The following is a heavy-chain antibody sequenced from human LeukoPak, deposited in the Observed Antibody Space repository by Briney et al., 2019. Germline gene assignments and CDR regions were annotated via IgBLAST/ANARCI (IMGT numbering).Heavy chain of an antibody. J-gene: IGHJ4*02. V-gene: IGHV4-59*08. CDR1: GGSISSYY. CDR3: ARGSSSWYRLYFDY. D-gene: IGHD6-13*01. CDR2: IYYSGST. Sequence: SETLSLTCTVSGGSISSYYWSWIRQPPGKGLEWIGYIYYSGSTNYNPSLKSRVTISVDTSKNQFSLELSSVTAADTAVYYCARGSSSWYRLYFDYWGQGTLVTVSS.